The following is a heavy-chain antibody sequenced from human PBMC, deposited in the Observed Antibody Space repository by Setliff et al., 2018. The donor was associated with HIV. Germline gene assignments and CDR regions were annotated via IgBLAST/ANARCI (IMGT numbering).Heavy chain of an antibody. CDR1: GDSIITYY. Sequence: SETLSLTCTVSGDSIITYYWTWIRQPPGKGLEWIGYIHHSGSSDYTPSLRSRVTMSVDTSKNQFSLRLTSVTAADTAVYYCAREHDYSNYRRLDSWGQGILITVSS. CDR2: IHHSGSS. D-gene: IGHD4-4*01. CDR3: AREHDYSNYRRLDS. V-gene: IGHV4-4*08. J-gene: IGHJ4*02.